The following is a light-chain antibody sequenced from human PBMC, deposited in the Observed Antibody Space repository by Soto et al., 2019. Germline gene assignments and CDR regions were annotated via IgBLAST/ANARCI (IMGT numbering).Light chain of an antibody. Sequence: EIVLTQSPATLSLSPGETATLSCRASQSINSYLAWYQQKPGQTPRLLIYDTSARATGVPARFSGSRSGPEFTLTINSLQSEDFAIYYCQRYNNWPLTFGGGTKVDIK. CDR1: QSINSY. CDR2: DTS. J-gene: IGKJ4*01. CDR3: QRYNNWPLT. V-gene: IGKV3-15*01.